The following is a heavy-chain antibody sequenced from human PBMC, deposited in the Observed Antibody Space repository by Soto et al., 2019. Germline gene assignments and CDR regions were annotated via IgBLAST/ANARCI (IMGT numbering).Heavy chain of an antibody. J-gene: IGHJ2*01. D-gene: IGHD4-4*01. V-gene: IGHV3-30-3*01. CDR1: GFTFSSYA. Sequence: QVQLVESGGGVVQPGRSLRLSCAASGFTFSSYAMHWVRQAPGKGLEWVAVISYDGSNKYYTDSVKGRFTISRDNSKNTLYLQMNSLRAADTAVYYCATPLWRNDYNWAYFDLWGRGTLVTVSS. CDR3: ATPLWRNDYNWAYFDL. CDR2: ISYDGSNK.